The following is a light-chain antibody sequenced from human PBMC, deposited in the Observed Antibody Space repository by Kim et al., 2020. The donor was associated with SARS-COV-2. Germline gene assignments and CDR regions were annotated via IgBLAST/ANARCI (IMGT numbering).Light chain of an antibody. CDR2: DVD. CDR3: SSFRSGNTLL. V-gene: IGLV2-14*04. J-gene: IGLJ3*02. CDR1: RDVIAAYNF. Sequence: GQSITSSYTRTRDVIAAYNFVSWYQQHPGEAHKVIIYDVDNRPSGVSSRFSGSKSGTTASLTISEVQAEDEADYYCSSFRSGNTLLFGGGTQLTVL.